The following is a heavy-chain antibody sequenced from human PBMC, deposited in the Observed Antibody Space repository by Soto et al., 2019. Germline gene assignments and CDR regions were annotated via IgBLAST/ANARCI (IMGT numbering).Heavy chain of an antibody. J-gene: IGHJ3*02. Sequence: GGSLRLSCAASGFTFDDYAMHWVRQAPGKGLEWVSGISWNSGSIGYADSVKGRFTISRDNAKNSLYLQMNSLRAEDTALYYCAARITMVRGVIINDAFDIWGQGTMVTVSS. CDR3: AARITMVRGVIINDAFDI. D-gene: IGHD3-10*01. V-gene: IGHV3-9*01. CDR1: GFTFDDYA. CDR2: ISWNSGSI.